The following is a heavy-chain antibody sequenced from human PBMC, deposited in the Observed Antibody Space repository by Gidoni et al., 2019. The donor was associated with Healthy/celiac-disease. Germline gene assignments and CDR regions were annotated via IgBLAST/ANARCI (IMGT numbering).Heavy chain of an antibody. CDR2: IIPIFGTA. Sequence: QVQLVQSGAEVKKPGASVKVSCTASGGTFSSYAISWVRQAPGQGLEWMGGIIPIFGTANYAQKFQGRVTITADESTSTAYMELSSLRSEDTAVYYCATPRHYDFWSGYSGGMDVWGQGTTVTVSS. D-gene: IGHD3-3*01. CDR1: GGTFSSYA. CDR3: ATPRHYDFWSGYSGGMDV. J-gene: IGHJ6*02. V-gene: IGHV1-69*01.